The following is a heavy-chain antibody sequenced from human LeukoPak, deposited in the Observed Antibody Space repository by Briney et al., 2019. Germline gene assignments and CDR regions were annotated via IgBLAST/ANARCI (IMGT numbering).Heavy chain of an antibody. J-gene: IGHJ4*02. CDR2: ISSSSSYI. D-gene: IGHD5-18*01. CDR1: GFTFSSYS. CDR3: ARDSLWVDTAMVTFDY. V-gene: IGHV3-21*01. Sequence: GGSLRLSCAASGFTFSSYSMNWVRQAPGKGLEGVSSISSSSSYIYYADSVRGRFTISRDNAKNSLYLQMNSLRAEDTAVYYCARDSLWVDTAMVTFDYWGQGTLVTVSS.